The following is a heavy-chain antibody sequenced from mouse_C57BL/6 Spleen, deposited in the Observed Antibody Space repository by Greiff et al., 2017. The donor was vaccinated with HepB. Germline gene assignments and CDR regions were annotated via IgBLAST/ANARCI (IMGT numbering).Heavy chain of an antibody. J-gene: IGHJ2*01. V-gene: IGHV5-4*01. CDR2: ISDGGSYT. CDR1: GFTFSSYA. CDR3: ARDDENFDY. Sequence: EVHLVESGGGLVKPGGSLKLSCAASGFTFSSYAMSWVRQTPEKRLEWVATISDGGSYTYYPDNVKGRFTISRDNAKNNLYLQMSHLKSEDSAMYYCARDDENFDYWGQGTTLTVSS.